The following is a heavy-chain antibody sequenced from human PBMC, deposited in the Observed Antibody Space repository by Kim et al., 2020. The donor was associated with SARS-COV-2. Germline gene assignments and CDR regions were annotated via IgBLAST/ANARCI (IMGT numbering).Heavy chain of an antibody. CDR2: IYYSGST. D-gene: IGHD2-2*01. CDR1: GGSISSYY. Sequence: SETLSLTCTVSGGSISSYYWSWIRQPPGKGLEWIGYIYYSGSTNYNPSLKSRVTISVDTSKNQFSLKLSSVTAADTAVYYCARDRGPTQYCSSTSCYGFWFDPWGQGTLVTVSS. V-gene: IGHV4-59*13. CDR3: ARDRGPTQYCSSTSCYGFWFDP. J-gene: IGHJ5*02.